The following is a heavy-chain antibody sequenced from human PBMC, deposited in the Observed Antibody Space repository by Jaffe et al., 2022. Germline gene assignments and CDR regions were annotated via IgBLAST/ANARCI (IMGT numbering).Heavy chain of an antibody. D-gene: IGHD2-15*01. V-gene: IGHV3-53*02. CDR2: LYRGEST. Sequence: EVQLVETGGGLIQPGGSLRLSCAASGFNVSRNEMSWVRQAPGKGLEWVSVLYRGESTNYADSVKGRFTISRDSSKNTLYLQMDSLRADDTAVYYCARGWYTDYYFDYWGQGTLVTVSS. CDR3: ARGWYTDYYFDY. J-gene: IGHJ4*02. CDR1: GFNVSRNE.